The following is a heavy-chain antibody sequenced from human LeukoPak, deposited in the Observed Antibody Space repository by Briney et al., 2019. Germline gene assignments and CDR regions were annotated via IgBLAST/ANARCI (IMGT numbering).Heavy chain of an antibody. J-gene: IGHJ4*02. D-gene: IGHD3-22*01. CDR3: ARAYYDSSGYYYEPYYFDY. V-gene: IGHV1-2*02. CDR2: INPNSGGT. Sequence: ASVKVSCKASGYTFTGYYMHWVRQAPGQGLEWMGWINPNSGGTNYAQKLQGRVTMTTDTSTSTAYMELRSLRSDDTAVYYCARAYYDSSGYYYEPYYFDYWGQGTLVTVSS. CDR1: GYTFTGYY.